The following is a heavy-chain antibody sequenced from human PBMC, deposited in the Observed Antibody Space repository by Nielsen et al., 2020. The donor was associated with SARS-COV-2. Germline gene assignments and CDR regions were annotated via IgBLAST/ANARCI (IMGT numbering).Heavy chain of an antibody. Sequence: ASVKVSCKASGYTFTGYYMHWVRQAPGQGLEWMGRINPNSGGTNYAQKFQGRVTMTRDTSISTAYMELSRLRSDDTAVYYCARALVVRGVIPGYWGQGTLVTVSS. CDR3: ARALVVRGVIPGY. V-gene: IGHV1-2*06. J-gene: IGHJ4*02. CDR1: GYTFTGYY. D-gene: IGHD3-10*01. CDR2: INPNSGGT.